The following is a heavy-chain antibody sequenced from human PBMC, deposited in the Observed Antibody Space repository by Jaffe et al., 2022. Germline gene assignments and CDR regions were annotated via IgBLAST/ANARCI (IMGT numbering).Heavy chain of an antibody. CDR1: GFTFSSYS. CDR2: ISSSSSYI. CDR3: ARESEIFSGYDGDYYYYMDV. V-gene: IGHV3-21*01. Sequence: EVQLVESGGGLVKPGGSLRLSCAASGFTFSSYSMNWVRQAPGKGLEWVSSISSSSSYIYYADSVKGRFTISRDNAKNSLYLQMNSLRAEDTAVYYCARESEIFSGYDGDYYYYMDVWGKGTTVTVSS. J-gene: IGHJ6*03. D-gene: IGHD5-12*01.